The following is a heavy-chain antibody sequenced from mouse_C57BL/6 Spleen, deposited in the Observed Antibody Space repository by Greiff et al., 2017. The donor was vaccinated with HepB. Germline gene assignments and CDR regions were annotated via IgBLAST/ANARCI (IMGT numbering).Heavy chain of an antibody. CDR1: GFTFSDYG. D-gene: IGHD1-1*01. CDR3: ARPYYYGSRYFDY. J-gene: IGHJ2*01. Sequence: EVKLVESGGGLVKPGGSLKLSCAASGFTFSDYGMHWVRQAPEKGLEWVAYISSGSSTIYYADTVKGRFTISRDNAKNTLFLQMTSLRSEDTAMYYCARPYYYGSRYFDYWGQGTTLTVSS. V-gene: IGHV5-17*01. CDR2: ISSGSSTI.